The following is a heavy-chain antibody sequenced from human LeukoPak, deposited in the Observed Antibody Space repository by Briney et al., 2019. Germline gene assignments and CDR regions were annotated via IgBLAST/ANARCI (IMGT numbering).Heavy chain of an antibody. Sequence: GGSLRLSCAASGFTFSSYGMHWVRQAPGKGLEWVAFIRYDGSNKYYADSVKGRFTISRDNSKNTLYLQMNSLRAEDTAVHYCAKPEALDITIFGVVIDLDFDYWGQGTLVTVSS. CDR3: AKPEALDITIFGVVIDLDFDY. J-gene: IGHJ4*02. CDR2: IRYDGSNK. D-gene: IGHD3-3*01. CDR1: GFTFSSYG. V-gene: IGHV3-30*02.